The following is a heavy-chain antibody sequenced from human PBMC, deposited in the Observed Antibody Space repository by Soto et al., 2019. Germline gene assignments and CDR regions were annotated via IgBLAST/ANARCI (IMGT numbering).Heavy chain of an antibody. CDR2: ISSSGSTI. CDR1: GFTFSDYY. J-gene: IGHJ6*03. CDR3: AGASLRFLEWLLSGYMDV. Sequence: GGSLRLSCAASGFTFSDYYMSWIRQAPGKGLEWVSYISSSGSTIYYADSVKGRFTISRDNAKNSLYLQMNILRAEDTAVYYCAGASLRFLEWLLSGYMDVWGKGTTVTVSS. D-gene: IGHD3-3*01. V-gene: IGHV3-11*01.